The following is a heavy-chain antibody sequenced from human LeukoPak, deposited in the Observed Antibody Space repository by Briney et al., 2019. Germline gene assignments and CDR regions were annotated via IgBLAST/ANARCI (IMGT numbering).Heavy chain of an antibody. CDR2: INHSGST. V-gene: IGHV4-34*01. CDR3: ARGQRRYCSSTSCYTFDY. D-gene: IGHD2-2*02. Sequence: SETLSLTCAGYGGSFSGYYWSWIRQPPGKGLEWIGEINHSGSTNYNPSLKSRVTISVDTSKNQFSLKLSSVTAADTAVYYCARGQRRYCSSTSCYTFDYWGQGTLVTVSS. CDR1: GGSFSGYY. J-gene: IGHJ4*02.